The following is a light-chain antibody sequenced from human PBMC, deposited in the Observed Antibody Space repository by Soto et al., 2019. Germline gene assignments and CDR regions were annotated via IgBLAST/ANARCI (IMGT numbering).Light chain of an antibody. CDR3: KSYAGSNTYV. CDR2: EVV. V-gene: IGLV2-8*01. J-gene: IGLJ1*01. CDR1: KGDIGVYDF. Sequence: QSALAQPPSASGSPGQSVTISCTGTKGDIGVYDFVSWYQHHPGKAPRLIIYEVVQRPSGVPDRFSGSKSGNTASLTVSGLQAADEADYFCKSYAGSNTYVFGSGTKV.